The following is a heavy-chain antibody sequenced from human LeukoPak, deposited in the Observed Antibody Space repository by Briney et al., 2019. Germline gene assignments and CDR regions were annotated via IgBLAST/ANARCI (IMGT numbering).Heavy chain of an antibody. CDR3: ARVIKYSSSWPRVTWFDP. V-gene: IGHV4-31*03. CDR2: IYYSGST. J-gene: IGHJ5*02. CDR1: GVSISSGGYY. D-gene: IGHD6-13*01. Sequence: SETLSLTCTVSGVSISSGGYYWSWIRQHPGKGLEWIGYIYYSGSTYYNPSLKSRVTISVDTSKNQFSLKLSSVTAADTAVYYCARVIKYSSSWPRVTWFDPWGQGTLVTVSS.